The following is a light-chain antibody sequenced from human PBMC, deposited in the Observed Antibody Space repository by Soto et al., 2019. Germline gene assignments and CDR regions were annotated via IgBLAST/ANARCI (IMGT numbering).Light chain of an antibody. CDR2: KAS. Sequence: DIQMTQSPSTLSASVGDRVTITCRASQSISSWLAWYQQKPGKAPKLLIYKASSLESGVPSRFGGSGSGTEFTLTISSLQPDDFATYYCQQYPFTFGPGTKVDIK. J-gene: IGKJ3*01. CDR3: QQYPFT. CDR1: QSISSW. V-gene: IGKV1-5*03.